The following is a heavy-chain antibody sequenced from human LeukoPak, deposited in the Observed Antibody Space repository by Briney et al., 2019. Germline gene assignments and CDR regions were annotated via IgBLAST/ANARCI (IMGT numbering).Heavy chain of an antibody. CDR3: ARGGHGSTRVEDAFDI. V-gene: IGHV4-34*01. Sequence: PSETLSLTCAVYGGSFSGYYWSWIRQPPGKGLEWIGEINHSGSTNYNPSLKSRVTISVDTSENQFSLKLSSVTAADTAVYYCARGGHGSTRVEDAFDIWGQGTMVTVSS. J-gene: IGHJ3*02. D-gene: IGHD2-2*01. CDR2: INHSGST. CDR1: GGSFSGYY.